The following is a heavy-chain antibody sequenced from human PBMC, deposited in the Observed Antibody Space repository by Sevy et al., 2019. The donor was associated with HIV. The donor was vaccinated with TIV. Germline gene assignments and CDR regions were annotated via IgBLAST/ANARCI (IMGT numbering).Heavy chain of an antibody. CDR2: IYHSGST. CDR1: GGSISSSNW. CDR3: ASWGDYYYYGMDV. J-gene: IGHJ6*02. V-gene: IGHV4-4*02. Sequence: SETLCLTCAVSGGSISSSNWWSWVRQPPGKGLEWIGEIYHSGSTNYNPSLKSRVTISVDKSKNQFSLKLSSVTAADTAVYYCASWGDYYYYGMDVWGQGTTVTVSS. D-gene: IGHD3-16*01.